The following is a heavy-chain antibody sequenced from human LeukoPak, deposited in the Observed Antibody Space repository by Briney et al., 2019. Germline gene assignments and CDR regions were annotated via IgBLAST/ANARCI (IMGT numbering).Heavy chain of an antibody. J-gene: IGHJ6*03. Sequence: SETLSLTCTVSGYSISSGYYWGWIRQPPGKGLEWIGSIYHSGRTFYNPSLKSRVTISVDTSKNQFSLKLSSVTAADTAVYYCARETSQKGAHYMDVWGKGTTVTISS. D-gene: IGHD3-16*01. CDR1: GYSISSGYY. V-gene: IGHV4-38-2*02. CDR2: IYHSGRT. CDR3: ARETSQKGAHYMDV.